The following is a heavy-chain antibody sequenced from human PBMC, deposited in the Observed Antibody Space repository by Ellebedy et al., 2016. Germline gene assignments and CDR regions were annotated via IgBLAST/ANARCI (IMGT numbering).Heavy chain of an antibody. D-gene: IGHD4-11*01. V-gene: IGHV3-7*01. J-gene: IGHJ4*02. CDR2: VKEDGSDK. Sequence: GGSLRLSCVASGFTFSAHWMTWVRQAPGKGLEWVANVKEDGSDKNYADSVKGRFTISRDNANNLLFLQLNGLRAEDTAVYYCARHLINYISFDYWGRGTLVTVSS. CDR1: GFTFSAHW. CDR3: ARHLINYISFDY.